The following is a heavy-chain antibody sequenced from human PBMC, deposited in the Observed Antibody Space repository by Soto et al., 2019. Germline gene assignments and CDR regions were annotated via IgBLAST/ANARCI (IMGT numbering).Heavy chain of an antibody. CDR2: ISAYNGNT. D-gene: IGHD3-10*01. CDR3: ARDRGPLLWFGELLTGYYYYGMDV. Sequence: GASVKVSCKASGYTFTSYGISWVRQAPGQGLEWMGWISAYNGNTNYAQKLQGRVTMTTDTSTSTAYMEPRSLRSDDTAVYYCARDRGPLLWFGELLTGYYYYGMDVWGQGTTVTVSS. J-gene: IGHJ6*02. V-gene: IGHV1-18*01. CDR1: GYTFTSYG.